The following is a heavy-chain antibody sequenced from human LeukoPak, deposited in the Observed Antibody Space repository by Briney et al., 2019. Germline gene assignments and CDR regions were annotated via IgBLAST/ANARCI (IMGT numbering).Heavy chain of an antibody. CDR1: GFTFSSYA. D-gene: IGHD4-11*01. CDR3: AKAGDSNYKENWFDP. Sequence: PGRSLRLSCAASGFTFSSYAMHWVRQAPGKGLEWVAVISYDGSNKYYADSVKGRFTISRDNSKNTLYLQMNSLRAEDTAVYYCAKAGDSNYKENWFDPWGQGTLVTVSS. V-gene: IGHV3-30-3*01. J-gene: IGHJ5*02. CDR2: ISYDGSNK.